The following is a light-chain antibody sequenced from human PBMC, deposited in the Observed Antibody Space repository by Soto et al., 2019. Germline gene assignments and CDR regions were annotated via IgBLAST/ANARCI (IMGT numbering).Light chain of an antibody. V-gene: IGKV1-5*03. J-gene: IGKJ1*01. CDR1: QSISNW. CDR3: QHYNDFPWT. CDR2: QAS. Sequence: IQMTQSPSTLSASVGDRVTITCRASQSISNWLAWYQQRPGKAPKLLIYQASNLESGVPSRFSGSGSGTEFSLTISTLQPDDFATYFCQHYNDFPWTFGRGTTVEIK.